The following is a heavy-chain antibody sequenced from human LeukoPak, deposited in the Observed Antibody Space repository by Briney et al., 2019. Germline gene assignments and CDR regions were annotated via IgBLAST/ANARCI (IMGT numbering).Heavy chain of an antibody. Sequence: GGSLRLSCAASGFTFSNAWMSWVRQAPGKGREWVGRIKSKTDGGTTDYAAPVKGRFTISRDDSKNTLYLQMNSLKTEDTAVYYCTTNHYSSGWYDYWGQGTLVTVSS. D-gene: IGHD6-19*01. CDR1: GFTFSNAW. V-gene: IGHV3-15*01. CDR2: IKSKTDGGTT. CDR3: TTNHYSSGWYDY. J-gene: IGHJ4*02.